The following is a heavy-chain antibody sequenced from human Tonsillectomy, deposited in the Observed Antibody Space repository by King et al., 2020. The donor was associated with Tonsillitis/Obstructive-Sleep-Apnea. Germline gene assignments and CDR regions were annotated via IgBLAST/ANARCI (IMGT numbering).Heavy chain of an antibody. D-gene: IGHD2-15*01. J-gene: IGHJ4*02. CDR2: INHSGST. CDR3: ARGGSDATPQEFDC. V-gene: IGHV4-34*01. Sequence: HVQLQQWGAGLLKPSETLSLTCAVYGGSFSGYYWSWIRQPPGKGLEWIGEINHSGSTNYNPSLKSRVTITVDTSKNQFSLRLSSVTAADTAVYYCARGGSDATPQEFDCWGQGTLVTVSS. CDR1: GGSFSGYY.